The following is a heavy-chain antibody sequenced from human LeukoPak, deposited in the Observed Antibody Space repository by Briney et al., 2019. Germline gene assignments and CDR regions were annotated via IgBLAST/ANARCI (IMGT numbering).Heavy chain of an antibody. V-gene: IGHV3-21*01. CDR2: ISSSSSYI. CDR3: ARGSSSWYKDAFDI. D-gene: IGHD6-13*01. Sequence: PGGSLRLSCAASGFTFSSYSMNWVRQAPGKGLEWVSSISSSSSYIYYADSVKGRFTISRDNAKNSLYLQMNSLRAEDTAVYYCARGSSSWYKDAFDIWGQGTMVTVSS. CDR1: GFTFSSYS. J-gene: IGHJ3*02.